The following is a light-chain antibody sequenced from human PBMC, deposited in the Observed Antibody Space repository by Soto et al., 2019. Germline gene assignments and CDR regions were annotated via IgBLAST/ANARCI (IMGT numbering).Light chain of an antibody. Sequence: QSVLTQPASVSGSPGESITISCTGTSSDVGAYKYVSWYQQHPGKAPKLIIYEVRYRPSGISKRFSGSKSGNTASLTISGLQQEEEAASYCTSYTNSSTYVFGTGTKVTVL. J-gene: IGLJ1*01. CDR2: EVR. V-gene: IGLV2-14*01. CDR3: TSYTNSSTYV. CDR1: SSDVGAYKY.